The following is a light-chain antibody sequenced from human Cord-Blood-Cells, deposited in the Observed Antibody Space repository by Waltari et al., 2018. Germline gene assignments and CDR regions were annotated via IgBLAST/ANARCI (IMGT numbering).Light chain of an antibody. V-gene: IGLV3-27*01. Sequence: SYELTQPSSVSVSPGQTARITCSGDVLAKKYARWFQQKPGQAPVLVLYKDSERPSGIPERVSGSSSGTTVTLTISGAQVEDEADYYCYSAADNNWVFGGGTKLTVL. J-gene: IGLJ3*02. CDR3: YSAADNNWV. CDR1: VLAKKY. CDR2: KDS.